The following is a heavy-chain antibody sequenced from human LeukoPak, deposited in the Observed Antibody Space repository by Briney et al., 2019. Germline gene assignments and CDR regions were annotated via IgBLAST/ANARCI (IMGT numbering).Heavy chain of an antibody. V-gene: IGHV3-7*01. J-gene: IGHJ4*02. CDR1: GFKFSYYW. CDR3: ARGWGEKGRCRGGTCNNPQFDY. Sequence: GGSLRLSCAASGFKFSYYWVTRVRQAPGKGLEWLANIKESGSEKYYVDSVKGRFTISRDNADDLVYLQMNSLRVEDTAVYYCARGWGEKGRCRGGTCNNPQFDYWGQGILVTVSS. CDR2: IKESGSEK. D-gene: IGHD2-15*01.